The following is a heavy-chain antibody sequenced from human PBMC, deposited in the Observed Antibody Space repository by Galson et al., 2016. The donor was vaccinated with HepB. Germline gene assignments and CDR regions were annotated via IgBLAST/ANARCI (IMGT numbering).Heavy chain of an antibody. V-gene: IGHV7-4-1*02. Sequence: SVKVSCKAVGYRLSNSAINWVRQAPGQGLEWMGWINTNTGDPTYAQGFTGRFVFTLDTSDSTANLQISSLKTEDTAIYYCAREGRNGPNWYQLDSWGQGTLVTVS. CDR3: AREGRNGPNWYQLDS. J-gene: IGHJ4*02. CDR2: INTNTGDP. D-gene: IGHD2-2*01. CDR1: GYRLSNSA.